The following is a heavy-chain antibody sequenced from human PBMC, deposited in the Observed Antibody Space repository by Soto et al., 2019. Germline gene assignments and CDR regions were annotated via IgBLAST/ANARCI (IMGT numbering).Heavy chain of an antibody. CDR2: ISWNSGRL. J-gene: IGHJ4*02. CDR1: GLSVSSSD. V-gene: IGHV3-9*01. Sequence: EVHLVETGGGLIQPGGSLRLSCAASGLSVSSSDMSWVRQATGKGLEWVSGISWNSGRLDYADSVQGRFTISRDNAKNNLYLQMNRLRPEDTALYFCVKDLGGSHWGGHFDSWGQGALVTVSS. D-gene: IGHD1-26*01. CDR3: VKDLGGSHWGGHFDS.